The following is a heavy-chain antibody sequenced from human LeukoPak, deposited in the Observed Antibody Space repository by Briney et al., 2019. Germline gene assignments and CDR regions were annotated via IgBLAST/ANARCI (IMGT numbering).Heavy chain of an antibody. CDR2: VTGPGDTT. CDR3: AKGAEIDL. CDR1: GFTFTNYA. V-gene: IGHV3-23*01. D-gene: IGHD3-16*01. J-gene: IGHJ5*02. Sequence: GGSLRLSCAPSGFTFTNYAMSWVRQAPGKGLEGVSAVTGPGDTTYYVDYVKGRFFMSREDSKTTVYLQMNSLRAEDTAIYYCAKGAEIDLWGQGTLVTVSS.